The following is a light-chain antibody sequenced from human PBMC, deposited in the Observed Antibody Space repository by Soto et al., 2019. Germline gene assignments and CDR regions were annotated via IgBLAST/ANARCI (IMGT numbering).Light chain of an antibody. Sequence: QSALTQPPSASGSPGQSVTISCTGTSSDVGDYNYVSWYQQHPGKAPKLMIYEVTKRPSGVPDRFSGSKSGNTASLTVSGLRAEDEADYFCSSYAGRNNVIFGGGTKVPS. V-gene: IGLV2-8*01. CDR2: EVT. CDR3: SSYAGRNNVI. CDR1: SSDVGDYNY. J-gene: IGLJ2*01.